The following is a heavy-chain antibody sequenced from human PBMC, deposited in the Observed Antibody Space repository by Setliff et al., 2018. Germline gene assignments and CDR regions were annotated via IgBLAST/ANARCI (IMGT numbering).Heavy chain of an antibody. J-gene: IGHJ6*02. CDR2: LSFAGDA. CDR1: GDSISSGYYY. CDR3: AGTPARGTTWLSPFDYSMDV. Sequence: SETLSLTCTVSGDSISSGYYYWAWIRQTPGKGLEWVGSLSFAGDAYYNPSLKSRVTMSLDTSKNQISLKITSVTAADTALYSCAGTPARGTTWLSPFDYSMDVWGQGTTVTVSS. V-gene: IGHV4-39*01. D-gene: IGHD3-9*01.